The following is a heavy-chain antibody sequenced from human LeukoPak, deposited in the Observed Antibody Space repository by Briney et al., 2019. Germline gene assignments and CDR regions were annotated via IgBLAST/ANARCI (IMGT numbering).Heavy chain of an antibody. Sequence: GGSLRLSCAASGFSLRDYSMDWVRQAPGKGLEWVSSISSSSRYTFYVDSVKGRFTISRDNAKNSLYLQMNSLRVEDTAVYYCARDEARGYDFRPQDHWGQGTLVSVSS. CDR1: GFSLRDYS. J-gene: IGHJ4*02. CDR3: ARDEARGYDFRPQDH. CDR2: ISSSSRYT. D-gene: IGHD3-3*01. V-gene: IGHV3-21*01.